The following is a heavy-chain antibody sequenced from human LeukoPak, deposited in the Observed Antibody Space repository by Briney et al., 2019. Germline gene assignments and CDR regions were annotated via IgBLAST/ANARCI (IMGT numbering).Heavy chain of an antibody. D-gene: IGHD2-8*01. V-gene: IGHV3-23*01. J-gene: IGHJ6*02. Sequence: PGGSLRLSCAASGFTVSSNYMSWVRQAPGKGLEWVSAISGSGGSTYYADSVKGRFTISRDNSKNTLYLQMNSLRAEDTAVYYCAKGNDYYYYYGMDVWGQGTTVTVSS. CDR2: ISGSGGST. CDR1: GFTVSSNY. CDR3: AKGNDYYYYYGMDV.